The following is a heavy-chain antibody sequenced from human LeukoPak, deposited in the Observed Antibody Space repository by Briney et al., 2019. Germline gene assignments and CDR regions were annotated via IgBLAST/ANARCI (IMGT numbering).Heavy chain of an antibody. Sequence: QPGGSLRLSCAASGFTFNNYWMHWVRQAPGKGLVWVSRINSDGSSTSYADSVKGRFTISRDNAKNTLYLQMNSLRAEDTAVYFCAREMKLFSTDRSAFDIWGQGTMVTVSS. D-gene: IGHD2-15*01. J-gene: IGHJ3*02. V-gene: IGHV3-74*01. CDR2: INSDGSST. CDR3: AREMKLFSTDRSAFDI. CDR1: GFTFNNYW.